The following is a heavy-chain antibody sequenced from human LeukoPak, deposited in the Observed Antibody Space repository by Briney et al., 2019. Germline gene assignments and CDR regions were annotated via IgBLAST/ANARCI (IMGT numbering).Heavy chain of an antibody. J-gene: IGHJ6*03. V-gene: IGHV3-30-3*01. D-gene: IGHD5-18*01. CDR2: ISYDGSNK. CDR1: GFTFSSYA. Sequence: GGSLRLSCAASGFTFSSYAMHWVRQAPGKGLEWVAVISYDGSNKYYADSVKGRFTISRDNSKNTLSLQVSSLRAEDTAIYYCAKGLKTAVGPYKGYHYYMDVWGKGTTVTVSS. CDR3: AKGLKTAVGPYKGYHYYMDV.